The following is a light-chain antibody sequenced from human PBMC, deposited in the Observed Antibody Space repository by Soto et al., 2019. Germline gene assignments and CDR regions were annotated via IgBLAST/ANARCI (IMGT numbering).Light chain of an antibody. CDR1: QRVSRDY. V-gene: IGKV3-20*01. Sequence: EIVCTQSPGTLSLSPGERATLFCRASQRVSRDYLAWYQQKSGQTPRLRIYIASSRAPGIPDMFSGRGSGTHFTLTISRVEPEDFAVYYCRQYGSSPWTFGQGTNVEI. CDR2: IAS. J-gene: IGKJ1*01. CDR3: RQYGSSPWT.